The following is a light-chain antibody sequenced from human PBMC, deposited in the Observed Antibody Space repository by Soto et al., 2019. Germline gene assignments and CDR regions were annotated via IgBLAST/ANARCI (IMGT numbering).Light chain of an antibody. CDR3: SSYSSSSTLVV. J-gene: IGLJ2*01. V-gene: IGLV2-14*01. CDR2: AGS. CDR1: SSDVGGFLY. Sequence: QSALTQPASVSGSPGQSITISCTGTSSDVGGFLYVSWFQQHPGKAPKLMIYAGSNRPSGISNRFSGSKSGNTASLTISGLQAEDESDYYCSSYSSSSTLVVFGGGTKLTVL.